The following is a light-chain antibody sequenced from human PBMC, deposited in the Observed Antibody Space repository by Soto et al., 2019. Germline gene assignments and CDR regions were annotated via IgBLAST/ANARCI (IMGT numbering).Light chain of an antibody. CDR3: QQSYRSPYT. CDR1: QIISSY. CDR2: VAS. V-gene: IGKV1-39*01. Sequence: DIQMTQSPSSLSASVGDRVTITFRASQIISSYLNWYQQKPGKAPKFLIYVASTLQSGIPSRFSGSGSGTDFTLTITSLQTDDFATYYCQQSYRSPYTCHQGTKLEIK. J-gene: IGKJ2*01.